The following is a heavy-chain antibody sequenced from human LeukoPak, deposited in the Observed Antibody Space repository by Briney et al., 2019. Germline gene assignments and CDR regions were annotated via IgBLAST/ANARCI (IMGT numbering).Heavy chain of an antibody. CDR2: INPNSGGT. CDR1: GYTFTGYY. Sequence: ASVKVSCKASGYTFTGYYMHWVRQAPGQGFEWMGRINPNSGGTNYAQKFQGRVTMTRDTSISTAYMELSRLRSDDTAVYYCARGGRWLQSGSFDYWGQGTLVTVSS. D-gene: IGHD5-24*01. V-gene: IGHV1-2*06. CDR3: ARGGRWLQSGSFDY. J-gene: IGHJ4*02.